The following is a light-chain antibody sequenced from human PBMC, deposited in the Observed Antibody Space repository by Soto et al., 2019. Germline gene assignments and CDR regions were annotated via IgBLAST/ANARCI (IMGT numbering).Light chain of an antibody. J-gene: IGLJ3*02. CDR3: ATWDDSLKGVV. Sequence: QLVLTQPPSASGTPGQRVTISCSGSNSNIGNNKVNWYQQLPGTAPKLLIYTSNQRPSGVPDRFSGSKSGTSASLAISGLRSEDEADYYCATWDDSLKGVVFGGGTKLTVL. CDR1: NSNIGNNK. CDR2: TSN. V-gene: IGLV1-44*01.